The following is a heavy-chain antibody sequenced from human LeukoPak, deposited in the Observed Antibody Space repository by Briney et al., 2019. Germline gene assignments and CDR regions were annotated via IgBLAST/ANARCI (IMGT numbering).Heavy chain of an antibody. V-gene: IGHV3-7*01. CDR2: IKQDGSEK. CDR1: GFTFSRYW. CDR3: ARYALTGSRRLDP. D-gene: IGHD1-20*01. J-gene: IGHJ5*02. Sequence: PGGSLRLSCAASGFTFSRYWMSWVRQAPGKGLEWVAHIKQDGSEKYYVDSVRGRFIISRDNANNSLYLQMNSLRGEDTAIYYCARYALTGSRRLDPWGQGTLVTVSS.